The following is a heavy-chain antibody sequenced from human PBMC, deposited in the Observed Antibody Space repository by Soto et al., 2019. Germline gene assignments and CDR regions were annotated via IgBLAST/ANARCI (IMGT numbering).Heavy chain of an antibody. D-gene: IGHD6-25*01. V-gene: IGHV3-23*01. CDR2: ISSSGGST. J-gene: IGHJ4*02. CDR3: AKRPGLAHFDY. CDR1: GFTFSNYA. Sequence: EVQLLESGGGLVQPGGSLRLSCAASGFTFSNYAMSWVRQAPGKGLEWVSAISSSGGSTYYADSVKGRFTISRDNSKDTLHLQLNSLSEEDTEVYYCAKRPGLAHFDYWGQGTLVTVSS.